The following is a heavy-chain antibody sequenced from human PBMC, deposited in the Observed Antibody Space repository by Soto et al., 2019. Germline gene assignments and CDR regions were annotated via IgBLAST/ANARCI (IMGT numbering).Heavy chain of an antibody. J-gene: IGHJ3*02. CDR3: ARRNGDGAFDI. CDR2: VSGSGDNT. D-gene: IGHD3-10*01. Sequence: LLESGGDLVQPGGSLRLSCAASGFTFNGYAMNWVRQAPGKGLEWVSGVSGSGDNTYYADSVKGRFAISRVNSKKTLYLQMNSLRAEDTAVYYCARRNGDGAFDIWGQGTMVTVSS. CDR1: GFTFNGYA. V-gene: IGHV3-23*01.